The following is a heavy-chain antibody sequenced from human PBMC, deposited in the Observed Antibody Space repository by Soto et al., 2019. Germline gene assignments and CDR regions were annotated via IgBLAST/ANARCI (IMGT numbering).Heavy chain of an antibody. CDR3: ASWGDECGDLSPSNWFDP. D-gene: IGHD2-21*02. Sequence: QVQLQQWGAGLLKPSETLSLTCAVYGGSFSGYYWNWIRQPPGKGLEWIAEIDHAGRTKYNPSRKSRVTISVDTSKNQFTLRLSSVTAADTAMYYCASWGDECGDLSPSNWFDPWGQGTLVTVSP. CDR1: GGSFSGYY. J-gene: IGHJ5*02. CDR2: IDHAGRT. V-gene: IGHV4-34*02.